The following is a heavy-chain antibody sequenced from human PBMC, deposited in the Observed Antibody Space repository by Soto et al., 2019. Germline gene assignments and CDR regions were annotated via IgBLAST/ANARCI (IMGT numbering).Heavy chain of an antibody. CDR1: GFTFSSYA. V-gene: IGHV3-21*06. D-gene: IGHD6-13*01. CDR3: ARDLTPLGSHLPNYYYYGMDV. Sequence: GGSLSISCAASGFTFSSYAMSWVRPAPGKGLEWVSSISSTTNYIYYGDSMKGRFTISRDNAKNSLYLEMNSLRAEDTAVYYCARDLTPLGSHLPNYYYYGMDVWGQGTTVTVSS. CDR2: ISSTTNYI. J-gene: IGHJ6*02.